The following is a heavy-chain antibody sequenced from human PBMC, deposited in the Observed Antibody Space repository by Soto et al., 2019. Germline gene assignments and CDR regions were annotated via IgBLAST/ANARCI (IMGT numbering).Heavy chain of an antibody. CDR3: ARNPYSSSWLSHYYFDY. D-gene: IGHD6-13*01. V-gene: IGHV4-59*01. CDR2: IYYSGST. J-gene: IGHJ4*02. CDR1: GGSISSYY. Sequence: SETLSLTCTVSGGSISSYYWSWIRQPPGKGLEWIGYIYYSGSTNYNPSLKSRVTISVDTSKNQFSLKLSSVTAADTAVYYCARNPYSSSWLSHYYFDYWGQGTLVTVSS.